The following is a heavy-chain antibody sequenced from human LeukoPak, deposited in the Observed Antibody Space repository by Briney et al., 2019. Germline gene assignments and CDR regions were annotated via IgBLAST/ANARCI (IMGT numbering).Heavy chain of an antibody. CDR1: GGPINSYH. CDR3: SSHAYGTRVSY. J-gene: IGHJ4*02. D-gene: IGHD2-2*01. CDR2: FYYSGGT. Sequence: SETLSLTCTVSGGPINSYHWSWLRQPPGKALEWLGYFYYSGGTNYHPSLRSRVTILINTFKKHFSLRLNYVTAADPAGYYCSSHAYGTRVSYWGQGTLVTVSS. V-gene: IGHV4-59*12.